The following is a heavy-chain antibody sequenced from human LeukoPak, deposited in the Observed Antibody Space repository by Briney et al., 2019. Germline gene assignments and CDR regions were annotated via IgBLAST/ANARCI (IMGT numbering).Heavy chain of an antibody. Sequence: ASVKVSCKASGYTFTGYYMHWVRQAPGQGLEWMGWINPNSGGTNYAQKFQGWVTMTRDTSIGTAYMELSRLRSDDTAVYYCARGSDSYSSSWHKSDFDYWGQGTLVTVSS. D-gene: IGHD6-13*01. CDR1: GYTFTGYY. V-gene: IGHV1-2*04. J-gene: IGHJ4*02. CDR3: ARGSDSYSSSWHKSDFDY. CDR2: INPNSGGT.